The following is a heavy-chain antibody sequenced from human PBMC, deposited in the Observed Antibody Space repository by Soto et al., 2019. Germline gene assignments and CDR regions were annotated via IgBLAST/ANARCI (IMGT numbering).Heavy chain of an antibody. Sequence: ASVKVSCKASGYTFTNYGINWVRQATGQGLEWMGWMNPSNGNTGYAQKFQGRVTMTRDTSISAAYMELSSLTSADTAVYYCARFVRHQLPTIDYWRQGALVTVSS. CDR2: MNPSNGNT. CDR1: GYTFTNYG. J-gene: IGHJ4*02. D-gene: IGHD1-26*01. CDR3: ARFVRHQLPTIDY. V-gene: IGHV1-8*01.